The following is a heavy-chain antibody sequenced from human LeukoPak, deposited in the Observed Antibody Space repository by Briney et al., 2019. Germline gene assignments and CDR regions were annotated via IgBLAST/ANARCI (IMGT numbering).Heavy chain of an antibody. J-gene: IGHJ3*02. CDR2: ISYDGSNK. V-gene: IGHV3-30*04. Sequence: GGSLRLSCAASGFTFSSYAMHWVRQAPGKGLEWVAVISYDGSNKYYADSVKGRFTISRDNSKNTLYLQMNSLRAEDTAVYYCARVRWEVGYGDHMGAFDIWGQGTMVTVSS. D-gene: IGHD4-17*01. CDR1: GFTFSSYA. CDR3: ARVRWEVGYGDHMGAFDI.